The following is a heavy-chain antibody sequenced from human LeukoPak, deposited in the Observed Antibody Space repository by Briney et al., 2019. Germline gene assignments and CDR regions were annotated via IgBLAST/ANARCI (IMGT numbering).Heavy chain of an antibody. Sequence: PGESLKISCKGSGYSFTSYWIGWVRQMPGKGLEWMGIICPGDSNTRYSPSFQGQVTISADKSISTAYLQWSSLKASDTAMYYCARLAISSIWSVYFDYWGQGTLVTVSS. CDR1: GYSFTSYW. J-gene: IGHJ4*02. CDR3: ARLAISSIWSVYFDY. CDR2: ICPGDSNT. V-gene: IGHV5-51*01. D-gene: IGHD6-13*01.